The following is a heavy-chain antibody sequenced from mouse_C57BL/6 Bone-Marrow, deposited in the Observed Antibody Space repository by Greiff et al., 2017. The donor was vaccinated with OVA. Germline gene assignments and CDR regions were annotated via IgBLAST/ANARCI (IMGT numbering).Heavy chain of an antibody. CDR3: ARSTLTDAMDY. Sequence: VMLVESGAELARPGASVKMSCKASGYTFTSYTMHWVKQRPGQGLEWIGYINPSSGYTKYNQKFKDKATLTADKSSSTAYMQLSSLTSEDSAVYYCARSTLTDAMDYWGQGTSVTVSS. D-gene: IGHD4-1*01. J-gene: IGHJ4*01. V-gene: IGHV1-4*01. CDR1: GYTFTSYT. CDR2: INPSSGYT.